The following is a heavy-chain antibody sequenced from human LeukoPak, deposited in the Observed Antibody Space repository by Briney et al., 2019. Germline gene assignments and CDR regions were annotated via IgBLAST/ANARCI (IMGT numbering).Heavy chain of an antibody. Sequence: GGSLRLSCAASGFTFSSYWMSWVRQAPGKGLQSVAYISQDVSHKYYVDSVKGRFTISRDNAKNSLHLEMNSLRAEDTALYYCARVGYNGWDFENWGQGTLVTVSS. CDR2: ISQDVSHK. V-gene: IGHV3-7*01. J-gene: IGHJ4*02. D-gene: IGHD5-12*01. CDR1: GFTFSSYW. CDR3: ARVGYNGWDFEN.